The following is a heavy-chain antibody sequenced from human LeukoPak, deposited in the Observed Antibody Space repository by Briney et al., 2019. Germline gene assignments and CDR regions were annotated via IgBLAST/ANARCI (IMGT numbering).Heavy chain of an antibody. D-gene: IGHD6-6*01. CDR1: GYSFTGYY. V-gene: IGHV1-2*02. CDR3: AGRAESSKYFQH. J-gene: IGHJ1*01. CDR2: INPNSGGT. Sequence: ASVKVSCKGSGYSFTGYYMHWVRQAPGQGLEWMGWINPNSGGTNYTQKFQGRVTMTRDTSISTAYMELSSLRSEDTAVYYCAGRAESSKYFQHWGQGTLVTVSS.